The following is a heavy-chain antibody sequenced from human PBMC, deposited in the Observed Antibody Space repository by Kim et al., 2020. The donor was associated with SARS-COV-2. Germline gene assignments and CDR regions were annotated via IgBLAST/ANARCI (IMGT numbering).Heavy chain of an antibody. CDR2: T. Sequence: TYYEPSLRSRVTISMDTSKNQFSLKVNSVTAADTAVYYCARRGYRYGRLYWGLGTLVTVSS. CDR3: ARRGYRYGRLY. D-gene: IGHD5-18*01. V-gene: IGHV4-39*01. J-gene: IGHJ4*02.